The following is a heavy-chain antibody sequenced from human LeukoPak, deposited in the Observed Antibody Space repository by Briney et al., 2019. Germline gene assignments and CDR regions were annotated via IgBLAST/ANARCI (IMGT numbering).Heavy chain of an antibody. V-gene: IGHV1-18*01. J-gene: IGHJ3*02. D-gene: IGHD4-17*01. CDR2: ISDYNGNT. CDR3: ANLFVGDYGVDDGDAFDI. Sequence: VASVKLSCKASGYTFTSHCISWVRQASTKGLEWRRWISDYNGNTNYAQKLQGRVTMTTDTSTSTAYMELRSLRSDDTAVYYCANLFVGDYGVDDGDAFDIWGQGTMVTVSS. CDR1: GYTFTSHC.